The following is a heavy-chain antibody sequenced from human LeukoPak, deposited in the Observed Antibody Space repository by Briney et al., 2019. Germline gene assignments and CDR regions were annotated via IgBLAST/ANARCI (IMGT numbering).Heavy chain of an antibody. J-gene: IGHJ3*02. D-gene: IGHD3-22*01. CDR1: GFTFSSYW. V-gene: IGHV3-7*01. Sequence: PGGSLRLSCAASGFTFSSYWMSWVRQAPGKGLEWVANIKQDGSEKYYVDSVKGRFTISRDNAKNSLYLQMNSLRAEDTDVYYCARDYYDSSGYYHLDAFDIWGQGTMVTVSS. CDR2: IKQDGSEK. CDR3: ARDYYDSSGYYHLDAFDI.